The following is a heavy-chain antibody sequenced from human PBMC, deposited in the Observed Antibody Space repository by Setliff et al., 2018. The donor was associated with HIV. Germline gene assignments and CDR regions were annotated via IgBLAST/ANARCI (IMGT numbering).Heavy chain of an antibody. V-gene: IGHV4-4*09. Sequence: SETLSLTCAVSGDSIGTYSWHWLRQPPGKGLEWIGYIYTSGSTNYNPSLKSRVTISVDTSKNQFSLKLSSVTAADTAVYYCARGLSFYDPGGFDYWGQGTLVTV. CDR2: IYTSGST. J-gene: IGHJ4*02. CDR1: GDSIGTYS. D-gene: IGHD3-22*01. CDR3: ARGLSFYDPGGFDY.